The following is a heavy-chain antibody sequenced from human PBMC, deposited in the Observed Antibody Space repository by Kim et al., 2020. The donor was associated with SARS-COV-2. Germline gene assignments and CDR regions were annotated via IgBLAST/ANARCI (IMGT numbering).Heavy chain of an antibody. J-gene: IGHJ6*02. D-gene: IGHD2-21*01. V-gene: IGHV3-30*18. CDR3: AKDLSGAIALDF. CDR2: ISNNGSNE. Sequence: GGSLRLSCAVSRLPFSPHATHWVRQAPGKGLEWVASISNNGSNEKYVDSVKGRFTIGRDNSKKTIYLHIISLRTEDKAVYYCAKDLSGAIALDFRGRGTTVIVSS. CDR1: RLPFSPHA.